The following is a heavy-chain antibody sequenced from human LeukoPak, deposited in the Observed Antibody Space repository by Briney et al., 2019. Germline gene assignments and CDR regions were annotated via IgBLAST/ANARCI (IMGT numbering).Heavy chain of an antibody. D-gene: IGHD2-2*03. CDR2: LSPHANYE. Sequence: GRSLRLSCAASGFTFSDYGIHWGRQAPGNGLEWVAVLSPHANYEYYADSVQGRFTISRDDSKNTVYLQMNSLRGEETAVYYCARDWIDRSLDYWGLGTLVTVSS. J-gene: IGHJ4*02. CDR3: ARDWIDRSLDY. V-gene: IGHV3-33*01. CDR1: GFTFSDYG.